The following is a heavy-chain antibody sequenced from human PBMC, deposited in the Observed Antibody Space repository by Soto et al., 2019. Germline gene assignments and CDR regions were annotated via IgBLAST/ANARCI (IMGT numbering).Heavy chain of an antibody. CDR2: IIPIFDTA. J-gene: IGHJ6*02. CDR3: XXXXXXXXXXXXXXXXXXXX. V-gene: IGHV1-69*12. CDR1: GGTFSSYA. Sequence: QVQLVQSGAEVKKPGSSVKVSCKTSGGTFSSYAISWVRQAPGQGLEWMGGIIPIFDTANYAQKFQGRVTITADESTSTAYMXLSSLRSXXXXXXXXXXXXXXXXXXXXXXXXXXXXXGQGTTVTVSS.